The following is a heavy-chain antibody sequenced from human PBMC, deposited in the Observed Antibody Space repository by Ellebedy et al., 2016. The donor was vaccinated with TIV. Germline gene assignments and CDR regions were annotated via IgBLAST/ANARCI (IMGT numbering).Heavy chain of an antibody. J-gene: IGHJ3*02. V-gene: IGHV5-10-1*01. Sequence: KVSCKASGYSFTNYWISWVRQMPGKGLEWMGRIDPSDSFTNYSPSFQGHVTISADKSISSAFLQWTSLEASDTAIYYCARRSRSYGYFWDIWGQGTMVTVSS. D-gene: IGHD5-18*01. CDR2: IDPSDSFT. CDR1: GYSFTNYW. CDR3: ARRSRSYGYFWDI.